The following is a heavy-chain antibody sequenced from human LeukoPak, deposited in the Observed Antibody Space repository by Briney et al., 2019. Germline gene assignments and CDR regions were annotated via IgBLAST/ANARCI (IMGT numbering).Heavy chain of an antibody. Sequence: PGGSLRLSCAASGFTFDDYGMSWVRQAPGKGLEWVSGRNGGSTGYADSVKGRFTISRDNAKNSLYLQMNSLRAEDTALYYCAREELMWFGVYYWGQGTLVTVSS. CDR2: RNGGST. V-gene: IGHV3-20*04. D-gene: IGHD3-10*01. CDR1: GFTFDDYG. J-gene: IGHJ4*02. CDR3: AREELMWFGVYY.